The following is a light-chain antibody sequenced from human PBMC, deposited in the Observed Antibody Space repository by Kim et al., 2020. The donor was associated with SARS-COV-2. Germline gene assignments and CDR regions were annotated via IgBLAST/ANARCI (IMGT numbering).Light chain of an antibody. CDR3: GSCAASISDV. CDR1: SSDVIGRNH. CDR2: ANN. J-gene: IGLJ3*02. V-gene: IGLV1-47*01. Sequence: ATSCSGSSSDVIGRNHVYWYQHLPGTAPKLLIYANNKRPSGVSDRFSGSKSGNSASLAISGLRAEDEGDYHCGSCAASISDVFGGGTKLTVL.